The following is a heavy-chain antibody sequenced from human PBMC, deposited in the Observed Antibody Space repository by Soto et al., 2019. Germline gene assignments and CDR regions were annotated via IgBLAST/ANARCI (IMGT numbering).Heavy chain of an antibody. CDR3: ARVSSSSSCFDF. CDR2: ISKAGYT. D-gene: IGHD6-6*01. J-gene: IGHJ4*02. Sequence: EVRLVESGGGLVQPGESLRLSCATSGFTFSTYDMHWVRQPTGKGLEWVSSISKAGYTYYPGSVKGRFTISRENAKNSWYLQMDSLTAGDTGVYYCARVSSSSSCFDFRGQGTLVTVSS. CDR1: GFTFSTYD. V-gene: IGHV3-13*01.